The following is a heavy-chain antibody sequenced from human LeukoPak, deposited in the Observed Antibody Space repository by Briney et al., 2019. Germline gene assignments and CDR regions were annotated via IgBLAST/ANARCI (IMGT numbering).Heavy chain of an antibody. D-gene: IGHD3-16*02. CDR2: INPNSGGT. Sequence: ASVKVSCKASGYTFTGYYMHWVRQAPGQGLEWMGWINPNSGGTNYAQKFQGRVTMTRDTSISTAYMELSSLRSEDTAVYYCARSDLSNWFDPWGQGTLVTVSS. J-gene: IGHJ5*02. CDR1: GYTFTGYY. V-gene: IGHV1-2*02. CDR3: ARSDLSNWFDP.